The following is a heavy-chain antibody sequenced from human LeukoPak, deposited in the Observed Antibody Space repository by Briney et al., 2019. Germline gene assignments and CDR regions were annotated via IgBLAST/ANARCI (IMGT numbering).Heavy chain of an antibody. J-gene: IGHJ4*02. CDR1: GFTFSFFR. V-gene: IGHV3-64*01. CDR2: ITTDGGRT. D-gene: IGHD4-17*01. CDR3: AREPAFGDLDY. Sequence: PGGSLRLSCVASGFTFSFFRMHWVRQAPGKGLEYVSAITTDGGRTFYVNSVEGRFTVSRNNSKNTLYLQMGGLRTEDTAVYYCAREPAFGDLDYWGQGTLVTVSS.